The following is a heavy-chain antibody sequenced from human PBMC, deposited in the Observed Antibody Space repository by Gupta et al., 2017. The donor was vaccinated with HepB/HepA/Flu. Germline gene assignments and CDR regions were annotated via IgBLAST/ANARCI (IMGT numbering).Heavy chain of an antibody. V-gene: IGHV6-1*01. CDR3: ARASGYYDFWSGYSYDAFDI. D-gene: IGHD3-3*01. CDR1: VDGVTINSAA. Sequence: QVQLQQSGPGLVKPSRTLSSTFAIPVDGVTINSAAWNWIRQSPSRGLEWLGRTYYRSKWYNDYAVSVKSRITINPDTSKNQFTLQLNSVTPEDTDVYYCARASGYYDFWSGYSYDAFDIWGQGTRVTVSS. CDR2: TYYRSKWYN. J-gene: IGHJ3*02.